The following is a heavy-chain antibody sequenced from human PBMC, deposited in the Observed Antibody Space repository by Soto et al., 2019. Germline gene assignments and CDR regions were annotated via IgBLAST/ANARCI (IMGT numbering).Heavy chain of an antibody. J-gene: IGHJ4*02. Sequence: QNVSLTCAISGYSVSSNSAAWNWIRQSPSRGLEWLGRTYYRSKWYNDYAVSVKSRITINPDTSKNQFSLQLNSVTPEDTAVYYGARESSLVPYYFDYWGQGTLVTVSS. CDR2: TYYRSKWYN. CDR3: ARESSLVPYYFDY. V-gene: IGHV6-1*01. D-gene: IGHD3-10*01. CDR1: GYSVSSNSAA.